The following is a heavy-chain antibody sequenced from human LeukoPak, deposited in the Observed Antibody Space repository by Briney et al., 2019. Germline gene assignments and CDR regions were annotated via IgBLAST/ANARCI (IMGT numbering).Heavy chain of an antibody. CDR2: IIPIFGTA. CDR1: GGTFSSYA. D-gene: IGHD3-10*01. CDR3: ASNRNPPMVREPRFPFDP. J-gene: IGHJ5*02. Sequence: GASVKVSCKASGGTFSSYAISWVRQAPGQGLEWMGGIIPIFGTANYAQKFQGRVTITADKSTSTAYMELSSLRSEDTAVYYCASNRNPPMVREPRFPFDPWGQGTLVTVSS. V-gene: IGHV1-69*06.